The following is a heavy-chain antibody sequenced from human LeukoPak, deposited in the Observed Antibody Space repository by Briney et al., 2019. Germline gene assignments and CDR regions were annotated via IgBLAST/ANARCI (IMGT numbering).Heavy chain of an antibody. J-gene: IGHJ4*02. V-gene: IGHV3-74*01. CDR3: AKVYSVGAPGG. Sequence: GGSLRLSCAASGFTFSSYWMHWVRQAPGKGLMWVSRINSDGSRTTYADSVRGRFTISRDNAKSTLYLQMNSLRAEDTAVYYCAKVYSVGAPGGWGQGTLVTVSS. CDR1: GFTFSSYW. D-gene: IGHD1-26*01. CDR2: INSDGSRT.